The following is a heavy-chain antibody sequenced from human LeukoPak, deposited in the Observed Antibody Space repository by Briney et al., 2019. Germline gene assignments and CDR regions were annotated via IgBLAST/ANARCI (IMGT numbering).Heavy chain of an antibody. D-gene: IGHD2-8*02. CDR1: GFTFSSYW. CDR3: ATLVSYWPYDY. V-gene: IGHV3-74*01. CDR2: IKADGSST. Sequence: GGSLRLSCAASGFTFSSYWMFWVRQAPGKGLVWVSRIKADGSSTTYADSVKGRFTISRDNAKNTLYLQMNSLRAEDTAVYYCATLVSYWPYDYWGQGTLVTASS. J-gene: IGHJ4*02.